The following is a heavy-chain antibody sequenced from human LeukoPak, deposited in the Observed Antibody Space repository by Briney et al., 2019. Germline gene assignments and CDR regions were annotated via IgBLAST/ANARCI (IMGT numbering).Heavy chain of an antibody. Sequence: GGSLRLSCAASGFSFSTYAMHWVRQAPGKGLEWVAVILYDGTNQYYADSVKGRFTISRDNSTNTLYLQMNSLKVEDRAVYYCARDFRDYRDYVAFFDSWGQGTLVTVSS. CDR1: GFSFSTYA. D-gene: IGHD4-17*01. V-gene: IGHV3-30-3*01. CDR2: ILYDGTNQ. J-gene: IGHJ4*02. CDR3: ARDFRDYRDYVAFFDS.